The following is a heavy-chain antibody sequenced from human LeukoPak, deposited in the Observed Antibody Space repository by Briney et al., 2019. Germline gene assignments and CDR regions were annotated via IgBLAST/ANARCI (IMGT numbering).Heavy chain of an antibody. J-gene: IGHJ4*02. CDR1: GYTFINHW. V-gene: IGHV1-46*01. CDR2: INPSDGST. D-gene: IGHD5/OR15-5a*01. CDR3: ASSFYDLLVYFDY. Sequence: ASVKVSCKASGYTFINHWMHWVRQAPGQGLEWMGKINPSDGSTRYAQKFQGRVTMTRDMSTSTVYMELSSLRSEDTAVHYCASSFYDLLVYFDYWGQGTLVTVSS.